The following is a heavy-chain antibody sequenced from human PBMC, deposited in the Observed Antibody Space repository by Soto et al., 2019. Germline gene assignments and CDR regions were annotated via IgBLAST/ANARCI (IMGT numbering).Heavy chain of an antibody. CDR3: ARDGIVGAADYYYGMDV. J-gene: IGHJ6*02. V-gene: IGHV3-33*01. CDR1: GFTFSSYG. Sequence: QVQLVESGGGVVQPGRSLRLSCAASGFTFSSYGMHWVRQAPGKGLEWVAVIWYDGSNKYYADSVKGRFTISRDNSKNTLYLQMSSLRAEDTAVYYCARDGIVGAADYYYGMDVWGQGTTVTVSS. CDR2: IWYDGSNK. D-gene: IGHD1-26*01.